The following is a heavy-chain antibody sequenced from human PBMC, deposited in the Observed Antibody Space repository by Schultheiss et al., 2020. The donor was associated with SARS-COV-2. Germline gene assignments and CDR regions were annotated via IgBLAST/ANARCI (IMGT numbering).Heavy chain of an antibody. CDR3: AKLATVTTFQY. Sequence: GGSLRLSCAASGFTFSSYAMHWVRQAPGKGLEWVSGISWNSGSIGYADSVKGRFTISRDNAKNSLYLQMNSLRAEDTAVYYCAKLATVTTFQYWGQGTLVTVSS. CDR1: GFTFSSYA. CDR2: ISWNSGSI. J-gene: IGHJ1*01. V-gene: IGHV3-9*01. D-gene: IGHD4-17*01.